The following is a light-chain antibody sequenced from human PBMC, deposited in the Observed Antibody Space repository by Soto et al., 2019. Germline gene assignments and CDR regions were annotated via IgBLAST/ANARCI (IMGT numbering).Light chain of an antibody. J-gene: IGKJ5*01. CDR1: QDISKD. Sequence: DIQMTQSPSSLSASVGDRVTITCRASQDISKDLNWYQQRPGKAPKLLIYDASNLERGVPSRFSGTRSGTHFTFAITSLQPEDVATYYCQQSDSLPITFGQGTRLEI. CDR2: DAS. CDR3: QQSDSLPIT. V-gene: IGKV1-33*01.